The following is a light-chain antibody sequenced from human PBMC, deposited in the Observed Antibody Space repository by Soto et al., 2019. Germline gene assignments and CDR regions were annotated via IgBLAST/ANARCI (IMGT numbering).Light chain of an antibody. CDR3: SSYTSSSTLVL. CDR2: DVS. Sequence: QSALTQPASVSGSPGQSITISCTGTSSDVGVYNYVSWYQQHPGKAPKVMIYDVSNRPSGVSNRFSGSKSGNTASLTISGLQAEDEADYYCSSYTSSSTLVLFGGGTKLTVL. J-gene: IGLJ2*01. V-gene: IGLV2-14*01. CDR1: SSDVGVYNY.